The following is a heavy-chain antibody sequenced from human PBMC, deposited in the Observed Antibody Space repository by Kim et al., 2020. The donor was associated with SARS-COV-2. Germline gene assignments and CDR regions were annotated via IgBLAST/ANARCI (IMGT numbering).Heavy chain of an antibody. D-gene: IGHD2-15*01. Sequence: YADSVKGRFTISRDNSKNTLYLQMNSLRAEDTAVYYCAKDGFGGNPGAYWGQGTLVTVSS. V-gene: IGHV3-23*01. J-gene: IGHJ4*02. CDR3: AKDGFGGNPGAY.